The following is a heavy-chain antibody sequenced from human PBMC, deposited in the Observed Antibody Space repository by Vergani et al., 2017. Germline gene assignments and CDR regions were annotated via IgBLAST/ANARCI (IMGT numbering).Heavy chain of an antibody. CDR1: GFTFSSYW. D-gene: IGHD3-10*01. J-gene: IGHJ6*02. V-gene: IGHV3-7*01. CDR3: ARVGALSVGLGVYSYSGLDV. Sequence: EVQLVESGGGLVQPGGSLRLSCAASGFTFSSYWMTWVRQAPGQGLEWVANIKTDGSDKYYVDSVKGRFIISRDNAKNSVYLQMGSLRAEDTAVYYCARVGALSVGLGVYSYSGLDVWGQGTTVTVSS. CDR2: IKTDGSDK.